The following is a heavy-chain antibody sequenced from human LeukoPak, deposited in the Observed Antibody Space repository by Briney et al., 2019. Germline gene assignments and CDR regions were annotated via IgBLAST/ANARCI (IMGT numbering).Heavy chain of an antibody. D-gene: IGHD6-13*01. V-gene: IGHV4-59*01. CDR2: IYYSGST. CDR1: GGSIGSYY. Sequence: PSETLSLTCTVSGGSIGSYYWGWIRQPPGKTLESIGYIYYSGSTTYNPSLKSRVTISVDTSKNQFSLKLSSVTAADTAVYYCARFGQQRLVRGYYYYMDVWGKGTTVTVSS. J-gene: IGHJ6*03. CDR3: ARFGQQRLVRGYYYYMDV.